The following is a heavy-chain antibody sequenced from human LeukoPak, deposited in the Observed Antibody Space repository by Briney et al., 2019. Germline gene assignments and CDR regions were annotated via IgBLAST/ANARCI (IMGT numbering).Heavy chain of an antibody. V-gene: IGHV4-34*01. CDR3: ARDGGYCSSTNCYDY. CDR2: INHSGST. J-gene: IGHJ4*02. Sequence: SETLSLTCAVYGGSFSGYYWSWIRQPPGKGLEWIGEINHSGSTNYNPSLKSRVTISVDTSKNQFSLKLRSVTAADTAVYYCARDGGYCSSTNCYDYWGQGTLVTVSS. CDR1: GGSFSGYY. D-gene: IGHD2-2*03.